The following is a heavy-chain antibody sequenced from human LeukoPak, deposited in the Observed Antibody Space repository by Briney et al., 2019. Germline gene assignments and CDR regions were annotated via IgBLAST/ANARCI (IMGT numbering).Heavy chain of an antibody. CDR3: ARDRSSFSYAFDI. D-gene: IGHD6-6*01. CDR1: GYTFTTYA. V-gene: IGHV1-3*04. J-gene: IGHJ3*02. Sequence: GASVKVSCKASGYTFTTYAIHWVRQAPGQRLEWMRWISTYNDDRKYSPKFQGTVAITTDTSASTAYLELSSLRSEDTAVYYCARDRSSFSYAFDIWGQGTMVTVSS. CDR2: ISTYNDDR.